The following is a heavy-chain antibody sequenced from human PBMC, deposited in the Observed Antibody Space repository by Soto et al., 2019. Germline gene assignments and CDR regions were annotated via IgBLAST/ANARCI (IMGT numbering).Heavy chain of an antibody. CDR1: GNTFTNYY. J-gene: IGHJ6*02. V-gene: IGHV1-46*01. CDR2: INPSGTYT. CDR3: ARDIPPDGMDV. Sequence: ASVKVSFKALGNTFTNYYIHWLRQAPGQGLEWMGIINPSGTYTSYAQKFEGRITMTRDTSTSTVYMELSSLRYEDTAMYYCARDIPPDGMDVWGQGTTVTVSS.